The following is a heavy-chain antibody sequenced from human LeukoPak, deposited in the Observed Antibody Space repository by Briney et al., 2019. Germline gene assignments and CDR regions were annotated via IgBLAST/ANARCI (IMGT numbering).Heavy chain of an antibody. D-gene: IGHD3-22*01. CDR2: IYFSGST. CDR1: GGSISIGGYY. CDR3: AREKSGRGYYFDY. J-gene: IGHJ4*02. V-gene: IGHV4-31*03. Sequence: PSQTLSLTCTVSGGSISIGGYYWSWIRQHPGKGLEWIGYIYFSGSTYYNPSLKSRLTMSVDTSKNQFSLKLSSVTAADTAIYYCAREKSGRGYYFDYWGQGTLVTVSS.